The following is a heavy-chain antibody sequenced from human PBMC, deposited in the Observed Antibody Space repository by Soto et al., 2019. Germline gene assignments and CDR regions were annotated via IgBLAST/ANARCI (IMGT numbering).Heavy chain of an antibody. Sequence: ASVKVSCKASGYTFTSYGISWVRQAPGQGLEWMGWISAYNGNTNYAQKLQGRVTMTTDTSTSTAYMELRSLRSDDTAVYYCARDRGWDDYVWGSCRSHKISGNFDYWGQGTLVTVSS. D-gene: IGHD3-16*02. CDR3: ARDRGWDDYVWGSCRSHKISGNFDY. J-gene: IGHJ4*02. CDR1: GYTFTSYG. V-gene: IGHV1-18*04. CDR2: ISAYNGNT.